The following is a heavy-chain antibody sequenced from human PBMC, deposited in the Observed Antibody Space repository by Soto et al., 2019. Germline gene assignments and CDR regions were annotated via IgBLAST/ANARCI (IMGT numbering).Heavy chain of an antibody. D-gene: IGHD5-12*01. CDR2: IYHSGTA. J-gene: IGHJ3*02. V-gene: IGHV4-59*01. CDR1: VGSMNYYY. Sequence: SETLSLTCTVSVGSMNYYYWSWIRQPPGKGLEWIGYIYHSGTADYNPSLKSRVTLSVDTSKSQFSLKMSSVTAADTAVYYCARDRAIISAPTMDYVFEIWGQGNIGTLS. CDR3: ARDRAIISAPTMDYVFEI.